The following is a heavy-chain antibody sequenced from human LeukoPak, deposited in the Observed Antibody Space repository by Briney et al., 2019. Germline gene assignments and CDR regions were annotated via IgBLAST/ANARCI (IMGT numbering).Heavy chain of an antibody. CDR2: IYYSGST. V-gene: IGHV4-30-4*01. Sequence: SETLSLTCTVSGGSISTDDYYWSWIRQPPGKGLEWIGYIYYSGSTYYNPSLKSRVSISVDTSKNQFSLKLSSVTAADTAVYYCARDIRWNTHFDYWGQGTLVTVSS. D-gene: IGHD1/OR15-1a*01. CDR3: ARDIRWNTHFDY. J-gene: IGHJ4*02. CDR1: GGSISTDDYY.